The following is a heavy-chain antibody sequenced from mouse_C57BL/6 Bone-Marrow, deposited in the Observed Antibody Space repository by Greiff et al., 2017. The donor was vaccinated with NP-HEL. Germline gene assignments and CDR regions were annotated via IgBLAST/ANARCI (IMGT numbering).Heavy chain of an antibody. D-gene: IGHD1-1*01. V-gene: IGHV1-52*01. CDR3: ARGYGSSAYWYFDV. Sequence: QVQLQQPGAELVRPGSSVKLSCKASGYTFTSYWMHWVKQRPIQGLEWIGNIDPSDSETHYNQKFKDKATLTVDKSSSTAYMQLSSLTSEDSAVYDCARGYGSSAYWYFDVWGTGTTVTVSS. CDR2: IDPSDSET. CDR1: GYTFTSYW. J-gene: IGHJ1*03.